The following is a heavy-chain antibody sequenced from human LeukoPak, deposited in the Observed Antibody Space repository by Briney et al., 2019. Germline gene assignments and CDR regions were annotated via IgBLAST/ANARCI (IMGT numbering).Heavy chain of an antibody. CDR3: ARKSAEWFGP. CDR1: GFTFRSYG. D-gene: IGHD1-14*01. CDR2: ISYDGSNK. Sequence: GGSLRLSSAASGFTFRSYGMHWVRQAPGKGLEWVAVISYDGSNKYYADSVKGRFTISRDNSKNTLYLQMNSLRAEDTAVYYCARKSAEWFGPWGQGTLVTVSS. J-gene: IGHJ5*02. V-gene: IGHV3-30*03.